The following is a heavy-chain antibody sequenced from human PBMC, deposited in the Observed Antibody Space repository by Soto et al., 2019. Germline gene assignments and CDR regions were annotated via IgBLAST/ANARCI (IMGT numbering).Heavy chain of an antibody. CDR1: GFTFSSYA. CDR3: ARDSSGYDNLDY. CDR2: ISGSGGST. V-gene: IGHV3-23*01. Sequence: PGGSLRLSCAASGFTFSSYAMSWVRQAPGKGLEWVSAISGSGGSTYYADSVKGRFTISRDNSKNTLYLQMNSLRAEDTAVYYCARDSSGYDNLDYWGQGTLVTVSS. D-gene: IGHD5-12*01. J-gene: IGHJ4*02.